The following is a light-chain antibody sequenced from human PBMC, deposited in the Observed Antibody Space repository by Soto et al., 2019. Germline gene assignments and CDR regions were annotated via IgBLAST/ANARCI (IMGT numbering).Light chain of an antibody. CDR2: GAS. CDR1: QSVSSSY. Sequence: EIVLTQSPGTLSLSPGERATLSCSASQSVSSSYLAWDQQKPGQAPRLLIYGASSRATGLPDRFSGSGSGTDFTLTISRLEPEDFAVYYCQQYGSSPWTFGQGTKVEIK. V-gene: IGKV3-20*01. J-gene: IGKJ1*01. CDR3: QQYGSSPWT.